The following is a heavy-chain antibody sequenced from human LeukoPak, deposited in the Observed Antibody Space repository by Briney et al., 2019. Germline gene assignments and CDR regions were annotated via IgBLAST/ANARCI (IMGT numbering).Heavy chain of an antibody. CDR3: ARRDYYYGMDV. J-gene: IGHJ6*02. Sequence: GGSLRLSCSASAFTFTNYAMNWVRQAPGKGLEWVSSISSSGSTIYYADSVKGRFTISRDNAKNSLYLQMNSLRAEDTAVYYCARRDYYYGMDVWGQGTTVTVSS. CDR2: ISSSGSTI. V-gene: IGHV3-11*01. CDR1: AFTFTNYA.